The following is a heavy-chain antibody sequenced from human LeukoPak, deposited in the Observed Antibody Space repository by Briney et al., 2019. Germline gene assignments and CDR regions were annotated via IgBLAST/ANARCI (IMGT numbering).Heavy chain of an antibody. CDR3: ARGALLDGSGSYYPYYYYYGMDV. CDR1: GGSFSNYY. V-gene: IGHV4-34*01. Sequence: PSETLSLTCAVYGGSFSNYYWNWIRQPPGKGLEWIGEIGHSGSTNYNPSLKSRVTISVDTSKNHFSLKLSSVTAADTAVYYCARGALLDGSGSYYPYYYYYGMDVWGQGTTVTVSS. CDR2: IGHSGST. D-gene: IGHD3-10*01. J-gene: IGHJ6*02.